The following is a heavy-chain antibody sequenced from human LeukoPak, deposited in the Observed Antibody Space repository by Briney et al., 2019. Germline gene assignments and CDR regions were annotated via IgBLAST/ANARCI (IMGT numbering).Heavy chain of an antibody. Sequence: VASVKVSCKASGYTFTNYGISWVRQAPGQGLEWMGWISGSSENTDSAQKFQGRVTMTTDTSTSTAYMELRNLRSDDTATYYSARVGRTKVATMAYWGQGTLVTVSS. J-gene: IGHJ4*02. CDR3: ARVGRTKVATMAY. CDR1: GYTFTNYG. CDR2: ISGSSENT. D-gene: IGHD5-12*01. V-gene: IGHV1-18*01.